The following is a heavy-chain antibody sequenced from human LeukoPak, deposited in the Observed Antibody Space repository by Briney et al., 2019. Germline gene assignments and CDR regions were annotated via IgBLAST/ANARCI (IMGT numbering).Heavy chain of an antibody. J-gene: IGHJ6*02. CDR3: AKDARYDILTGDNYGMDV. CDR2: ISYDGSNK. CDR1: GFTFSSYG. Sequence: GGSLRLSCAASGFTFSSYGMHWVRQAPGKGLEWVAVISYDGSNKYYADSVKGRFTISRDNSKNTLYLQMNSLRAEDTAVYYCAKDARYDILTGDNYGMDVWGQGTTVTVSS. V-gene: IGHV3-30*18. D-gene: IGHD3-9*01.